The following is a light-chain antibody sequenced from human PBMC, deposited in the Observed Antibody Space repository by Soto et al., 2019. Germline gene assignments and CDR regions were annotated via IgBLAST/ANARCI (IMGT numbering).Light chain of an antibody. CDR2: RND. CDR3: AAWDNSLDGWL. Sequence: QTVVTQAPSASGTPGQRVIISCSGSSSSIGSNTVNWYQKLPGQAPKLLINRNDQRPSGVPDRFAGSKSGTSASLAISGPQSDDEADYYCAAWDNSLDGWLFGGGTQLTVL. CDR1: SSSIGSNT. J-gene: IGLJ7*01. V-gene: IGLV1-44*01.